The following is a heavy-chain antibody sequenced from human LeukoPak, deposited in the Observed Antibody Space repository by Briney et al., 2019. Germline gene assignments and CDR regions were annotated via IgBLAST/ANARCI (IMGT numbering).Heavy chain of an antibody. D-gene: IGHD3-10*01. CDR1: GFTFSSYG. CDR3: ASYGSGSYRNATNDAFDI. CDR2: IWYDGSNK. J-gene: IGHJ3*02. Sequence: GGSLRLSCAASGFTFSSYGMHWVRQAPGKGLEWVAVIWYDGSNKYYADSVKGRFTISRDNSKNTRYLQMKSLRAEDTAVYYCASYGSGSYRNATNDAFDIWGQGTMVTVSS. V-gene: IGHV3-33*01.